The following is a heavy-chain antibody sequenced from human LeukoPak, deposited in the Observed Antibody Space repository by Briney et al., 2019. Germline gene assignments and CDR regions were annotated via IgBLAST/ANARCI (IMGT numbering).Heavy chain of an antibody. CDR3: AREGGYCSSTSCYKNYMDV. CDR2: IYTSGST. J-gene: IGHJ6*03. CDR1: GGSISSGSYY. V-gene: IGHV4-61*02. Sequence: TLSLTCTVSGGSISSGSYYWSWIRQPAGKGLEWIGRIYTSGSTNYNPSLKSRVTISVDTSKNQFSLKLSSVTAADTAVYYCAREGGYCSSTSCYKNYMDVWGKGTTVTVSS. D-gene: IGHD2-2*02.